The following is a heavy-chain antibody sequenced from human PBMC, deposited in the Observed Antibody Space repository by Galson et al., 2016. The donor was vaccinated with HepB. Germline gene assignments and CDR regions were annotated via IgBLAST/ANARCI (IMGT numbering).Heavy chain of an antibody. Sequence: SLRLSCAASGFTFSSYAMSWVRQAPGKGLEWVSAISGSGGSTYYADSVKGRFTISRDNSKNTLYLQMNSLRAEDTAVYYCAKGACSGGSCLYYYYGMDVWGKGTTVTVSP. CDR3: AKGACSGGSCLYYYYGMDV. J-gene: IGHJ6*04. CDR2: ISGSGGST. CDR1: GFTFSSYA. V-gene: IGHV3-23*01. D-gene: IGHD2-15*01.